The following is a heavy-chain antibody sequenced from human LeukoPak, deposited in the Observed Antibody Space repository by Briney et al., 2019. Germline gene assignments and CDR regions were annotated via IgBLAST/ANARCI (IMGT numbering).Heavy chain of an antibody. D-gene: IGHD6-13*01. V-gene: IGHV4-59*01. CDR3: ATGWYGHYFES. CDR1: GAAISGSY. J-gene: IGHJ4*01. Sequence: SETLSLTCAVSGAAISGSYWSWIRQSPERGLEWIGYMYYSGSTHSNPTLKSRVAMSIDTSKNHFSLNLTSVTAANTAVYYCATGWYGHYFESWGQGMRVTVSS. CDR2: MYYSGST.